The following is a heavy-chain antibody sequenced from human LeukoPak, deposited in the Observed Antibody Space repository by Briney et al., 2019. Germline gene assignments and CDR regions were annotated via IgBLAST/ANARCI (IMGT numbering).Heavy chain of an antibody. CDR2: ISYDGSNK. CDR1: GFTFSSYG. J-gene: IGHJ4*02. Sequence: GGSLRLSCAASGFTFSSYGMHWVRQAPGKGLEWAAVISYDGSNKYYADSVKGRFTISRDNSKNTLYLQMNSLRAEDTAVYYCADQSGWYPPGYWGQGTLVTVSS. CDR3: ADQSGWYPPGY. D-gene: IGHD6-19*01. V-gene: IGHV3-30*03.